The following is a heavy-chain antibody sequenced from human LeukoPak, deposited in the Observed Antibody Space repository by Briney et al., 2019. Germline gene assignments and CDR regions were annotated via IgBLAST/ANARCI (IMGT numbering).Heavy chain of an antibody. CDR1: GGTFSSYA. Sequence: SVKVSCKDSGGTFSSYAISWVRQAPGQGLEWMGGIIPIFGTANYAQKFQGRVTITADESTSTAYMELSSLRSEDTAVYYCARGGDYSSSSKWFDPWGQGTLVTVSS. CDR3: ARGGDYSSSSKWFDP. V-gene: IGHV1-69*13. CDR2: IIPIFGTA. J-gene: IGHJ5*02. D-gene: IGHD6-6*01.